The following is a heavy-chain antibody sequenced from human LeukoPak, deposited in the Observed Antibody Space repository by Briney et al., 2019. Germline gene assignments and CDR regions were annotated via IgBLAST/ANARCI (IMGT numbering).Heavy chain of an antibody. CDR1: GYTFTSYY. CDR3: ARDGVGGYSSRAGFFDY. Sequence: ASVKVSCKASGYTFTSYYMHWVRQAPGQGLEWMGIINPSGGSTSYAQKFQGRVTMTRGMSTSTVYMELSSLRSEDTAVYYCARDGVGGYSSRAGFFDYWGQGALVTVSS. V-gene: IGHV1-46*01. D-gene: IGHD6-13*01. CDR2: INPSGGST. J-gene: IGHJ4*02.